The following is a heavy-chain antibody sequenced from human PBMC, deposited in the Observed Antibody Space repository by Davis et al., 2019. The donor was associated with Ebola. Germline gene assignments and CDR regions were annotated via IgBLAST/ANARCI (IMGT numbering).Heavy chain of an antibody. J-gene: IGHJ6*02. CDR3: VRGWGRSGLDV. D-gene: IGHD3-16*01. V-gene: IGHV6-1*01. CDR1: GDSVPSGG. CDR2: TYYNSKWYN. Sequence: PSETLSLTCAISGDSVPSGGWNWIRQSPSRGLEWLGRTYYNSKWYNDYAVSVKSRISINPDTSQNQFSLQLNSVTPEDTALYYCVRGWGRSGLDVWGQGTTVTVSS.